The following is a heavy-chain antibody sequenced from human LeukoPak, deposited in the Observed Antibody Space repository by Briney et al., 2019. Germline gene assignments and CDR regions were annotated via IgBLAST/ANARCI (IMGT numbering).Heavy chain of an antibody. CDR2: INPNSGGT. D-gene: IGHD6-6*01. CDR1: GYTFTSYG. V-gene: IGHV1-2*02. J-gene: IGHJ4*02. CDR3: ASSIAARLYYFDY. Sequence: ASVKVSCKASGYTFTSYGISWVRQAPGQGLEWMGWINPNSGGTNYAQKFQGRVTMTRDTSISTAYMELSRLRSDDTAVYYCASSIAARLYYFDYWGQGTLVTVSS.